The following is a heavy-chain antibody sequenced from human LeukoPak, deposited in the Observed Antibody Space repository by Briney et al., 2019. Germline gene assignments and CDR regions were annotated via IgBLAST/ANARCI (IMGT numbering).Heavy chain of an antibody. Sequence: SETLSLTCTVSGGSISSGGYYWSWIRQPPGKGLEWIGYIYDSGSTYYNPSLKSRVTISVDRSKNQFSLKLSSVTAADTAVYYCARDELLPGDFWSGYHDWGQGTLVTVSS. V-gene: IGHV4-30-2*01. CDR2: IYDSGST. J-gene: IGHJ4*02. CDR1: GGSISSGGYY. CDR3: ARDELLPGDFWSGYHD. D-gene: IGHD3-3*01.